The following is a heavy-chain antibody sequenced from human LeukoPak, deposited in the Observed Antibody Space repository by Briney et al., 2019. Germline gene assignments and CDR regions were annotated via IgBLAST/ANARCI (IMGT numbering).Heavy chain of an antibody. CDR3: ARGSGNIVGATLDY. V-gene: IGHV1-69*04. D-gene: IGHD1-26*01. Sequence: GASVKVSCKASGYTFTNYYIHWVQQAPGKGLEWMGRIIPILGIADYAQKFQGRVTITADKSTSTAYMELSSLRSEDTAVYYCARGSGNIVGATLDYWGQGTLVTVSS. CDR1: GYTFTNYY. J-gene: IGHJ4*02. CDR2: IIPILGIA.